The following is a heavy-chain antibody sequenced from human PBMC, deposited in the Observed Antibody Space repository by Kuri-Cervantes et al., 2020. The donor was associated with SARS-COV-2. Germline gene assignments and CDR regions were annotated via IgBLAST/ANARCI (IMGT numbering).Heavy chain of an antibody. CDR3: AGEGTDYFDY. Sequence: SQTLSLTCAVYGGSFSGYYWSWIRQPPGKGLEWIGEINHSGSTNYSPSLKSRVTISVDTSKNQFSLKPSSVTAADTAVYYCAGEGTDYFDYWGQGTLVTVSS. J-gene: IGHJ4*02. CDR1: GGSFSGYY. V-gene: IGHV4-34*01. CDR2: INHSGST.